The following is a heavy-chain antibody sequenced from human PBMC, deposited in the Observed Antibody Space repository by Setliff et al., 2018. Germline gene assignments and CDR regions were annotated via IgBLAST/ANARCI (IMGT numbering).Heavy chain of an antibody. CDR1: GGSISISGYF. D-gene: IGHD3-22*01. Sequence: SETLSLTCTVSGGSISISGYFWGWIRQPPGKGLEWIGSTSYSGTTYSNSSLKSRLSISVDTSKNQFSLRLTSVTAADTAIYYCARNPASGAYYSSRPFHFDYWGQGALVTVSS. CDR3: ARNPASGAYYSSRPFHFDY. CDR2: TSYSGTT. J-gene: IGHJ4*02. V-gene: IGHV4-39*01.